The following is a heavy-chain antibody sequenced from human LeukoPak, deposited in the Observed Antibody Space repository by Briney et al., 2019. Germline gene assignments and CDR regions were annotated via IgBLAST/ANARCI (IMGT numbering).Heavy chain of an antibody. CDR3: ASGPGSGWYGAEYFQH. V-gene: IGHV1-46*01. Sequence: ASVKVSCKASGYTFTSYGISWVRQAPGQGPEWMGLISPTGGSTAYAQKFQGRVTLTRDMSTSTDYLELSSLRSEDTAVYYCASGPGSGWYGAEYFQHWGQGTLVTVSS. CDR2: ISPTGGST. D-gene: IGHD6-19*01. J-gene: IGHJ1*01. CDR1: GYTFTSYG.